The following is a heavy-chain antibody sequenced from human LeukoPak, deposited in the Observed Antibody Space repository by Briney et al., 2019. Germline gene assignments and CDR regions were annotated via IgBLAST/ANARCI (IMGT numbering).Heavy chain of an antibody. CDR3: ARDPDRNYWYSDL. V-gene: IGHV3-21*01. Sequence: SGGSLRLSCAASGFTFSSYSMNWVRQAPGKGLEWVSSISSSSSYIYYADSVKGRFTISRDNAKNSLYLQMNSLRAEDTAVYYCARDPDRNYWYSDLWGRGTLVTVSS. J-gene: IGHJ2*01. CDR1: GFTFSSYS. CDR2: ISSSSSYI. D-gene: IGHD1-14*01.